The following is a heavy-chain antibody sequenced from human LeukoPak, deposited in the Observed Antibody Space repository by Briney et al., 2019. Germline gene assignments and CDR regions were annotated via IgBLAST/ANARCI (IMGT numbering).Heavy chain of an antibody. J-gene: IGHJ6*03. CDR3: TTDCGGDCYTYYYYYMDV. CDR1: GFTFSNAW. CDR2: IKSKTDGGTT. V-gene: IGHV3-15*01. D-gene: IGHD2-21*01. Sequence: SGGSLRLSCAASGFTFSNAWMSWVRQAPGKGLEGVGRIKSKTDGGTTDYAAPVKGRFTISRDDSKNTLYLQMNSLKTEDTAVYYCTTDCGGDCYTYYYYYMDVWGKGTTVTVSS.